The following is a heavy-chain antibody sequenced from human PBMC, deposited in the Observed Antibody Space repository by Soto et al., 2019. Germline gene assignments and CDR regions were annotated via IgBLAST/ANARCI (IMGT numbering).Heavy chain of an antibody. V-gene: IGHV4-31*03. D-gene: IGHD2-21*01. CDR2: IYVTGAV. Sequence: ASETLSLTCSVSGAALNSGNYYWSWIRQVPGKGLEWIGHIYVTGAVDYNPSLRDRITISQDTSERQFSLNLRLVTAADTAVYYCARLGIATNNYKWFDPWGQGTLVTVSS. CDR1: GAALNSGNYY. CDR3: ARLGIATNNYKWFDP. J-gene: IGHJ5*02.